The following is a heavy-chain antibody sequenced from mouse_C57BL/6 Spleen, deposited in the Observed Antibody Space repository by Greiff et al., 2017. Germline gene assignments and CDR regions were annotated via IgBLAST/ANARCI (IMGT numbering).Heavy chain of an antibody. CDR2: IDPSDSYT. J-gene: IGHJ2*01. V-gene: IGHV1-59*01. Sequence: QVQLQQPGAELVRPGTSVKLSCKASGYTFTSYWMHWVKQRPGQGLEWIGVIDPSDSYTNYNQKFKGKATLTVDTSSSTAYMQLSSLTSEDSAVYYCARGDNYHVFFDYWGQGTTLTVSS. CDR1: GYTFTSYW. CDR3: ARGDNYHVFFDY. D-gene: IGHD1-3*01.